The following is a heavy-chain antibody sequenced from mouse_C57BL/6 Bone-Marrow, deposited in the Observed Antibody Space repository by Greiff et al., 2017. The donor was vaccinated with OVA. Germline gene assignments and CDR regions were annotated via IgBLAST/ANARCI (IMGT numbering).Heavy chain of an antibody. J-gene: IGHJ4*01. CDR2: IHPNSGST. Sequence: QVQLQQPGAELVKPGASVKLSCKASGYTFTSYWMHWVKQRPGQGLEWIGMIHPNSGSTNYNEKFKSKATLTVDKSSSTAYMQLSSLTPEDSAVYYCARGVVLDAMDYWGQGTSVTVSS. D-gene: IGHD1-1*01. CDR3: ARGVVLDAMDY. CDR1: GYTFTSYW. V-gene: IGHV1-64*01.